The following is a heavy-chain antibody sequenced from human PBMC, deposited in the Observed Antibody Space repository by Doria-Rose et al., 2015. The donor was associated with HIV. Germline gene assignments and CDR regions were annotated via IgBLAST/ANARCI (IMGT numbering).Heavy chain of an antibody. CDR3: ARDRLSYSSSPGSLGDYYYYHMDV. J-gene: IGHJ6*03. V-gene: IGHV3-11*04. CDR2: ISISGSSP. D-gene: IGHD6-6*01. Sequence: WVSYISISGSSPYYADSVSGRFTISRDNAKKSLFLQMNNLRPEDTAVYYCARDRLSYSSSPGSLGDYYYYHMDVWGKGTPVTVS.